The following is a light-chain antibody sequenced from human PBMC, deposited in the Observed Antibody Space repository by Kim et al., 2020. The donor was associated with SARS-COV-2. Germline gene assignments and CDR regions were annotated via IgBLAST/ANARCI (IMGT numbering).Light chain of an antibody. CDR1: QDVSSW. V-gene: IGKV1-12*01. CDR2: SAS. CDR3: QQANSFPLT. Sequence: DIQMTQSPSSVSASVGDRVIIACRASQDVSSWLAWYQQKPGKAPKLVIYSASTLQTGVPPRFSGSVSGTEFTLTISSLQPEDIATYYRQQANSFPLTFGGGTKVEIK. J-gene: IGKJ4*01.